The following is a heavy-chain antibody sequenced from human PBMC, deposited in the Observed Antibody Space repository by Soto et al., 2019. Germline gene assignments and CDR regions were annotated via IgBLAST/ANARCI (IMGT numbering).Heavy chain of an antibody. J-gene: IGHJ4*02. CDR2: ISTYNGNT. CDR1: GYPFNPYY. CDR3: ARDTSNYFDF. Sequence: SLKVSCQTSGYPFNPYYISRLRQAPGQGLEWIGWISTYNGNTNYVPKFQGRITMTTDTSTSTAYMELRSLRSDDTALCFCARDTSNYFDFWGQGTPVTVSS. V-gene: IGHV1-18*01. D-gene: IGHD2-2*01.